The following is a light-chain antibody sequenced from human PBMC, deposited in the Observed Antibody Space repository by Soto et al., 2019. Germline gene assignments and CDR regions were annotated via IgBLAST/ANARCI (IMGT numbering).Light chain of an antibody. CDR2: EGS. CDR3: CSYAAGSAPYV. Sequence: QSVLTQPASVSGSPGQSITISCTGTSSDVGTYNLVSWYQQHQGKAPKLMLYEGSKRPSGVSNRFSGSNSGNTASLTISGLQAEDEADYYCCSYAAGSAPYVFGTGTKVTVL. CDR1: SSDVGTYNL. J-gene: IGLJ1*01. V-gene: IGLV2-23*01.